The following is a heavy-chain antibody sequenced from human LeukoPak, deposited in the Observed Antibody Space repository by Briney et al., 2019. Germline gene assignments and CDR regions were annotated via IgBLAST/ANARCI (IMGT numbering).Heavy chain of an antibody. CDR1: GGTFSSYA. Sequence: GASVKVSCKASGGTFSSYAISWVRQAPGQGLEWMGWISAYNGNTNYAQNLQGRVTMTTETSTSTAYMELRSLRSDDTAVYYCARDDYDILTGPHYYYYGMDVWGQGTTVTVSS. CDR3: ARDDYDILTGPHYYYYGMDV. CDR2: ISAYNGNT. V-gene: IGHV1-18*01. D-gene: IGHD3-9*01. J-gene: IGHJ6*02.